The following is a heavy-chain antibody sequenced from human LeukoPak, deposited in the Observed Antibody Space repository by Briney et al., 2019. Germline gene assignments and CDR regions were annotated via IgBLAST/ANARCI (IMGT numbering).Heavy chain of an antibody. V-gene: IGHV3-23*01. CDR2: ISGSGGST. J-gene: IGHJ4*02. D-gene: IGHD2-2*01. CDR1: GFTFSSYA. Sequence: GGSLRLSCAASGFTFSSYAMSWVRQAPGKGLEWVSAISGSGGSTYYADSVKGRFTISRDNSKNTLYPQMNSLRAEDTAVYYCAKRGYDCSSTSCYYFDYWGQGTLVTVSS. CDR3: AKRGYDCSSTSCYYFDY.